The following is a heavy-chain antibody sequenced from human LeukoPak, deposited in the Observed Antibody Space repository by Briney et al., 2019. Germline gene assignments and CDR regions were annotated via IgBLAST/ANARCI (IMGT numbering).Heavy chain of an antibody. CDR2: ISYDGSNK. J-gene: IGHJ4*02. D-gene: IGHD6-19*01. V-gene: IGHV3-30*04. CDR3: AREAFYKSGWYSLFGH. Sequence: GGSLRLSCAASGFTFSSYAMHWVRQAPGKGLEWVAVISYDGSNKYYADSVKGRFTISRDNSKSTLYLQMNSLRVEDTAIYYCAREAFYKSGWYSLFGHWGQGTLVTVSS. CDR1: GFTFSSYA.